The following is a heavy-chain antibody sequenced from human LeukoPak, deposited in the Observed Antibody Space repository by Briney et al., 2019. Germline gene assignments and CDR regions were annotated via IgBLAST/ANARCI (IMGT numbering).Heavy chain of an antibody. V-gene: IGHV3-74*01. CDR1: GFTISTYW. J-gene: IGHJ4*02. D-gene: IGHD5-18*01. CDR2: ISSDGNTT. Sequence: AGGSLRLSCAASGFTISTYWMHWVRHAPGKGLVWVARISSDGNTTRYADFVEGRFAISRDNAKNTLYLQMNSLRAEDTAVYYCAPEGGYSYDYWGQGTLVTVSS. CDR3: APEGGYSYDY.